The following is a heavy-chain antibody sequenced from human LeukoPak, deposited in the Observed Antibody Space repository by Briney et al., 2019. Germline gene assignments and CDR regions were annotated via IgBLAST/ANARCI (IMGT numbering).Heavy chain of an antibody. D-gene: IGHD2-21*02. J-gene: IGHJ5*02. CDR2: VYYSGSA. CDR1: GGSVSGYY. Sequence: SETQSLTCTVSGGSVSGYYWSWIRQPPGKGLEWIGYVYYSGSANYNPSLKSRITISVDISKNQVSLKVNSVTAADTAVYYCAREVGDADSDNWFDPWGQGIPVTVSS. CDR3: AREVGDADSDNWFDP. V-gene: IGHV4-59*02.